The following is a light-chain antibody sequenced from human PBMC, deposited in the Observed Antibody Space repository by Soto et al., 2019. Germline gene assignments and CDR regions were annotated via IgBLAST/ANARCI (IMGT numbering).Light chain of an antibody. CDR2: DTS. CDR1: QSVSSTY. J-gene: IGKJ2*01. V-gene: IGKV3-20*01. CDR3: QQYAGSPPMYT. Sequence: EIVLTQSPCTLSLSPGERATLSCRASQSVSSTYLAWYQQKPGQAPGLVIYDTSNRATGIPDRFSGSGSGTDFTLTISRLEPEDFAVYYCQQYAGSPPMYTFGQGTKLEIK.